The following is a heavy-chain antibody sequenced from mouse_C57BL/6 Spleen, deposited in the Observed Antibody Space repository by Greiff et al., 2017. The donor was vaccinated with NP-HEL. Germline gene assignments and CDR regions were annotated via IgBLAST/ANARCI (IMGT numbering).Heavy chain of an antibody. Sequence: VQLQQSGAELVRPGSSVKLSCKASGYTFTSYWMHWVKQRPIQGLEWIGNIDPSDSETHYNQKFKDKATLTVDKSSSTAYMQLSSLTSEDSAVYYCAREITTVVAEFDYWGQGTTLTVSS. V-gene: IGHV1-52*01. J-gene: IGHJ2*01. CDR2: IDPSDSET. D-gene: IGHD1-1*01. CDR1: GYTFTSYW. CDR3: AREITTVVAEFDY.